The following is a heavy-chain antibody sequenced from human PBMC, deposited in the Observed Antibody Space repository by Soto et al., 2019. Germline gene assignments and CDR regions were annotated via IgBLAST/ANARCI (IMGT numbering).Heavy chain of an antibody. J-gene: IGHJ3*02. CDR2: IYHSGST. CDR3: ARVLGNDAFDI. CDR1: GGSISSSSW. Sequence: SVTLSVTWAVAGGSISSSSWWRWVRQPPGKGLEWIGEIYHSGSTNYNPSLKSRVTISVDKSKNQFSLKLSSVTAADTAVYYCARVLGNDAFDIWGQGTMVTVSS. V-gene: IGHV4-4*02. D-gene: IGHD3-3*02.